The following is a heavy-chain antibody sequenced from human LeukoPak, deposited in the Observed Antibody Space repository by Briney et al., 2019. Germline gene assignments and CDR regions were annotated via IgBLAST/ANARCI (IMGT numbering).Heavy chain of an antibody. CDR2: ISSGSSTI. D-gene: IGHD1-26*01. J-gene: IGHJ5*02. CDR3: ATSGGSYWS. V-gene: IGHV3-11*01. CDR1: GFTFSDYY. Sequence: GGSLRLSCAASGFTFSDYYMSWIRQAPGKGLEWVSYISSGSSTIYYADSVKGRFTVSRDNGKKSLYLHMNSLRAEDTAVYYCATSGGSYWSWGQGTLVTVSS.